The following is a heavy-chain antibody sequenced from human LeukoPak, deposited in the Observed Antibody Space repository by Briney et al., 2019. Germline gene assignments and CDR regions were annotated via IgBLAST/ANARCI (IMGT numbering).Heavy chain of an antibody. J-gene: IGHJ4*02. D-gene: IGHD3-10*01. CDR3: ARGHEALGY. Sequence: GSLRLSCAASGFTISDNYMTWVRQAPGKGLEWVSVIYSGGRTVYADSVKGRLTFFRDNSNNKLYLQMNSLRAEDTAKYYCARGHEALGYWGQGTLVTVSS. V-gene: IGHV3-53*01. CDR1: GFTISDNY. CDR2: IYSGGRT.